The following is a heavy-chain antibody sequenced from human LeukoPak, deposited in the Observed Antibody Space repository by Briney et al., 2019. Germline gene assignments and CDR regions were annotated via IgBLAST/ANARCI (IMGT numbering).Heavy chain of an antibody. D-gene: IGHD6-13*01. CDR1: GYTFTSYP. V-gene: IGHV1-3*01. Sequence: ASVKVSCKASGYTFTSYPMHWVRQAPGQRLEWMGWINAGNGNTKYSQKFQGRVTITRDTSASTAYMEVSSLRSEDTAVYYCARAYSSSWRAFDIWGQGTMVTVSS. CDR3: ARAYSSSWRAFDI. CDR2: INAGNGNT. J-gene: IGHJ3*02.